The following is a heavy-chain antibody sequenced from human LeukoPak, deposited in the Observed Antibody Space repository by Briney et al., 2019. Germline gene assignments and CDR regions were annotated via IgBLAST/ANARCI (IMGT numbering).Heavy chain of an antibody. V-gene: IGHV3-48*02. Sequence: SGGSLRLSCAASGFTFSSYGMHWVRQAPGKGLEWVSYISSSLSTMQYADSVKGRFTISRDNAKNSLSLLMNSLRDEDTAVYYCARSITMIRGATLPIDYWGQGTLVTVSS. CDR2: ISSSLSTM. CDR3: ARSITMIRGATLPIDY. CDR1: GFTFSSYG. D-gene: IGHD3-10*01. J-gene: IGHJ4*02.